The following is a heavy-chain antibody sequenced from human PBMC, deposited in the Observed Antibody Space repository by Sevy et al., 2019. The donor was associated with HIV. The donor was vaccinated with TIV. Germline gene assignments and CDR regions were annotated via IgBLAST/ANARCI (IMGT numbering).Heavy chain of an antibody. Sequence: PGGSLRLSCAASGFSFRSYWMTWVRQAPGKGLEWVANINRDESATNYVGSVKGRFTIFRDNAKNLLYLQMNSLRVDDTAVYYCVTDDRPSGWLFDFWGPGTQVTVSS. CDR2: INRDESAT. D-gene: IGHD6-19*01. J-gene: IGHJ4*02. V-gene: IGHV3-7*01. CDR3: VTDDRPSGWLFDF. CDR1: GFSFRSYW.